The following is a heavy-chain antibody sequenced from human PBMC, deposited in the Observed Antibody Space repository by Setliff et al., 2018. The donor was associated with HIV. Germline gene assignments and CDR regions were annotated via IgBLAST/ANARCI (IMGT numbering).Heavy chain of an antibody. D-gene: IGHD2-21*01. V-gene: IGHV3-7*01. CDR1: GFRFRSYL. J-gene: IGHJ4*02. CDR2: VKQDGTET. Sequence: PGGSLRLSCAASGFRFRSYLMSWVRHAPGKGLESVANVKQDGTETLYVDSVKGRFTISRDNANNLVYLQMNSLRVEDTAVYFCAKLQEGHVYSHYDSWGQGTLVTVSS. CDR3: AKLQEGHVYSHYDS.